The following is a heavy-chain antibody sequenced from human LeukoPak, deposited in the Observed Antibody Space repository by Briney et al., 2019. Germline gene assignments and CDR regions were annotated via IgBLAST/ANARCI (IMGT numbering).Heavy chain of an antibody. CDR1: GASISSTPSY. J-gene: IGHJ4*02. Sequence: PSETLSLTCTVSGASISSTPSYWGWIRQPPGKGLEWIGSIYYSGSTYYNPSLKSRVTISVDTSKNQFSLKLSSVTAADTAVYYCASLGGLYYYDSSGYYLYWGQGTLVTVSS. D-gene: IGHD3-22*01. CDR3: ASLGGLYYYDSSGYYLY. CDR2: IYYSGST. V-gene: IGHV4-39*01.